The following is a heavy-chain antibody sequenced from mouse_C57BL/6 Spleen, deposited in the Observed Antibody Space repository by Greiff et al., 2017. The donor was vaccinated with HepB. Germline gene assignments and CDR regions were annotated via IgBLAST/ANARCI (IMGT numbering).Heavy chain of an antibody. CDR1: GYAFSSSW. CDR3: ARYGSTMITSYYFDY. V-gene: IGHV1-82*01. Sequence: VQLKESGPELVKPGASVKISCKASGYAFSSSWMNWVKQRPGKGLEWIGRIYPGDGDTNYNGKFKGKATLTADKSSSTAYMQLSSLTSEDSAVYFCARYGSTMITSYYFDYWGQGTTLTVSS. CDR2: IYPGDGDT. D-gene: IGHD2-4*01. J-gene: IGHJ2*01.